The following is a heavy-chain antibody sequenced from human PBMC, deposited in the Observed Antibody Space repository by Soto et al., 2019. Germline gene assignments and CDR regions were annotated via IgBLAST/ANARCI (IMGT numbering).Heavy chain of an antibody. Sequence: HHGGSLRLSCATSGFTFIRYAMSCFRQAPGNGLDGFSTISGSGCSTFYADSGKGPFTISRANTKNTLYLQMTSLRAEDTAVYYCSKGREAVAGPNFDDGGQRTLVAVFS. V-gene: IGHV3-23*01. CDR2: ISGSGCST. J-gene: IGHJ4*02. D-gene: IGHD6-19*01. CDR1: GFTFIRYA. CDR3: SKGREAVAGPNFDD.